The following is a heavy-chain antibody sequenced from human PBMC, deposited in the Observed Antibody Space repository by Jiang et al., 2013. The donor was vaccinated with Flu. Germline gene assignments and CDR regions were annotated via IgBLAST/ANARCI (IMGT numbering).Heavy chain of an antibody. V-gene: IGHV3-30*18. CDR1: GFTFSSYG. CDR2: ISYDGSNK. CDR3: AKLHGDHGYYYYGMDV. D-gene: IGHD4-17*01. J-gene: IGHJ6*02. Sequence: VVQPGRSLRLSCAASGFTFSSYGMHWVRQAPGKGLEWVAVISYDGSNKYYADSVKGRFTISRDNSKNTLYLQMNSLRAEDTAVYYCAKLHGDHGYYYYGMDVWGQGTTVTVSS.